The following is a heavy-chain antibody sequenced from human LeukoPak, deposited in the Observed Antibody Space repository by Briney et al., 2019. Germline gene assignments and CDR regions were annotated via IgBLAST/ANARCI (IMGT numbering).Heavy chain of an antibody. CDR2: IYPGDSDT. CDR1: GYRFTSYW. D-gene: IGHD2-2*01. CDR3: AIGGDSSTSCYRCFNF. J-gene: IGHJ4*02. V-gene: IGHV5-51*01. Sequence: GESLQISCTGSGYRFTSYWIGWVRQLPGKGLEWVAIIYPGDSDTRYSPSFRGRVTISADKSISTAYLQWDSLEASDTAMYYCAIGGDSSTSCYRCFNFWGQGTLVTVSS.